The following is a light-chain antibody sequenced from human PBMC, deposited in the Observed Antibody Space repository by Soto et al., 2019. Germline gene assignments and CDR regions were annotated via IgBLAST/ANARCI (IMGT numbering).Light chain of an antibody. CDR2: EVS. CDR3: SSYRSSNTLHVV. CDR1: RSDVGSYNR. Sequence: QSALTQPPSVSGSPGQSVTISCTGTRSDVGSYNRVSWYQQPPGTAPKLIIYEVSNRPSGVPDRFSGSKSGNTASLTISGLQAEDEADYYCSSYRSSNTLHVVFGGGTKLTVL. J-gene: IGLJ2*01. V-gene: IGLV2-18*02.